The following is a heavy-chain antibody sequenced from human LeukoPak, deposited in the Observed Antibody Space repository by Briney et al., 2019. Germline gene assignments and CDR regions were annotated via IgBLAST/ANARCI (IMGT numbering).Heavy chain of an antibody. J-gene: IGHJ4*02. D-gene: IGHD6-6*01. CDR3: ARHGSSYYFDS. V-gene: IGHV4-39*01. CDR1: GGSISSSTYY. CDR2: MDYSGST. Sequence: PSETLSLTCTVSGGSISSSTYYWGWIRQPPGKGLEWIGSMDYSGSTYDNPSLRSRVTISIDTSKNQVSLKLSSVTAADTAVYYCARHGSSYYFDSWGQGTLVTVSS.